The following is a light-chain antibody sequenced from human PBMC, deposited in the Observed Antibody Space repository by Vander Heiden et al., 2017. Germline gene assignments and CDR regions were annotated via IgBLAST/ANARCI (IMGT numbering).Light chain of an antibody. CDR3: QQYNNWPMYT. Sequence: EIVMTQSPATLSVSPGERVTLSCRASQSVRSNLAWYQQKPGQAPRLLIYGPSTRATGLPPRFSGSGSGTEFTLTISGLQSEDFAVYFCQQYNNWPMYTFGQGTKLEI. V-gene: IGKV3-15*01. J-gene: IGKJ2*01. CDR2: GPS. CDR1: QSVRSN.